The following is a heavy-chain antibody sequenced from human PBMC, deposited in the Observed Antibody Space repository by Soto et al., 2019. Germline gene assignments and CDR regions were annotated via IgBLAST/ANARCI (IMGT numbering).Heavy chain of an antibody. J-gene: IGHJ6*03. V-gene: IGHV4-4*02. CDR1: SGSISSSNW. CDR2: ICHSGST. CDR3: ARVTGVEWLLYHYYYMDV. Sequence: SETLSLTCAVSSGSISSSNWWSWVRQPPGKGLEWIGEICHSGSTNYNPSLKSRVTISVDKSKNQFSLKLSSVTAADTAVYYCARVTGVEWLLYHYYYMDVWGKGTTVTVSS. D-gene: IGHD3-3*01.